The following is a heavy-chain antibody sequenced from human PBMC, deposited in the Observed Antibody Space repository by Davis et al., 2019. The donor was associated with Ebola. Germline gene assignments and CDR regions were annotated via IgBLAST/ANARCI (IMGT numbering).Heavy chain of an antibody. CDR2: INHSGST. V-gene: IGHV4-38-2*02. CDR1: GYSISSGYY. Sequence: PSETLSLTCTVSGYSISSGYYWSWIRQPPGKGLEWIGEINHSGSTNYNPSLKSRVTISVDTSKNQFSLKLSSVTAADTAVYYCARVKSRITIFRDGMDVWGQGTTVTVSS. J-gene: IGHJ6*02. D-gene: IGHD3-3*01. CDR3: ARVKSRITIFRDGMDV.